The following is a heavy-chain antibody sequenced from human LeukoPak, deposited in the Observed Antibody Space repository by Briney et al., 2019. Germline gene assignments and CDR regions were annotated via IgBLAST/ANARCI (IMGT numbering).Heavy chain of an antibody. CDR1: GVSIRGYY. V-gene: IGHV4-59*01. D-gene: IGHD4-17*01. Sequence: SETLSLTCIVSGVSIRGYYLTWIRQPPGKGLEWIGYISYIGSTNYNPSLKSRVTISIDTSKNQFSLKLSSVTAADTAVYYCARDLVTVTKGFDIWGQGTMVSVSS. CDR2: ISYIGST. CDR3: ARDLVTVTKGFDI. J-gene: IGHJ3*02.